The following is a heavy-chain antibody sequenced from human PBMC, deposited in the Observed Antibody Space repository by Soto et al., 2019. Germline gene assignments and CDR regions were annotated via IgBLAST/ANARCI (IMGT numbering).Heavy chain of an antibody. CDR1: GFSFSSYA. CDR3: ARDMSGGTYNYYYGMDV. J-gene: IGHJ6*02. D-gene: IGHD1-26*01. Sequence: EVQLLESGGGLGQPGGSLRLSRAASGFSFSSYAMTWVRQAPGRGLEWVSALSGSGSPTYYADSVKGRFTISRDNSKNTLYLQMNSLRADDTAVYYCARDMSGGTYNYYYGMDVWGQGTTVTVSS. CDR2: LSGSGSPT. V-gene: IGHV3-23*01.